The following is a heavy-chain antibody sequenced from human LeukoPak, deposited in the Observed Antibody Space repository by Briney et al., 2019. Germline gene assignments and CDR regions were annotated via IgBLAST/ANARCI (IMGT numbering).Heavy chain of an antibody. CDR3: ARAYGGNSANDY. D-gene: IGHD4-23*01. Sequence: GGSLRLSCAASGFTFSSYAMHWVRQAPGKGLEWVAVISYDGSNKYYADSVKGRFTISRDNSKNTLYLQVNSLRVEDTAVYYCARAYGGNSANDYWGQGTLVTVSS. CDR2: ISYDGSNK. CDR1: GFTFSSYA. V-gene: IGHV3-30*04. J-gene: IGHJ4*02.